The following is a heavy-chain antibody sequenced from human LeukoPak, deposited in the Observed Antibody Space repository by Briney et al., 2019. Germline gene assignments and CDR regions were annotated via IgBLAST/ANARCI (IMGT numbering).Heavy chain of an antibody. D-gene: IGHD5-12*01. CDR1: GYTFTTHS. V-gene: IGHV7-4-1*02. Sequence: EASVKVSCKTSGYTFTTHSINWLRQAPGQGLEWMGWINANTGNPTYAQGFTGRFVFSLDTSVSTAYLQISSLKADDTAVYYGARDASTINFDYWGQGTLVTVSS. CDR3: ARDASTINFDY. CDR2: INANTGNP. J-gene: IGHJ4*02.